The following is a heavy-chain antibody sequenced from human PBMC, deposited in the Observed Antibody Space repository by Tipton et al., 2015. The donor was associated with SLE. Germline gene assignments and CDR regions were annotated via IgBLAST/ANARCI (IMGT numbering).Heavy chain of an antibody. V-gene: IGHV3-21*05. D-gene: IGHD5/OR15-5a*01. CDR2: ISSSSSYI. J-gene: IGHJ3*02. Sequence: SLRLSCAASGFTFSSYEMNWVRQAPGKGLEWVSYISSSSSYIYYADSVKGRFTISRDNAKNSLYLQMNSLRAEDTAVYYCARSVWGDAFDIWGQGTMVTVSS. CDR3: ARSVWGDAFDI. CDR1: GFTFSSYE.